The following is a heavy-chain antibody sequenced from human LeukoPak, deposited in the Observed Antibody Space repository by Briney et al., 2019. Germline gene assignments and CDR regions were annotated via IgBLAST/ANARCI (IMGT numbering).Heavy chain of an antibody. V-gene: IGHV4-61*02. CDR1: GGSISSGSYY. Sequence: SQTLSLTCTVSGGSISSGSYYWRWIRQPAGKGLEWIGRIYTSGSTNYNPSLKSRVTISVDTSQNQFSLKLSSVTAADTAVYYCASTIVGATYYFDYWGQGTLVTVSS. CDR3: ASTIVGATYYFDY. CDR2: IYTSGST. D-gene: IGHD1-26*01. J-gene: IGHJ4*02.